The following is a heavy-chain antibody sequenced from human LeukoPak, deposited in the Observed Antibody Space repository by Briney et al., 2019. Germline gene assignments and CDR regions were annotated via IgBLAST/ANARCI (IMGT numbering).Heavy chain of an antibody. CDR3: ARAPMVRGVIDN. D-gene: IGHD3-10*01. Sequence: ASVKLSCKASGYTFTSYDINWVRQATGQGLEWMGWMNPNSSNTGYAQKFQGRVTMTRNTSISTAYMELSNLRSEDTAVYYCARAPMVRGVIDNWGQGTLVTVSS. CDR2: MNPNSSNT. J-gene: IGHJ4*02. V-gene: IGHV1-8*01. CDR1: GYTFTSYD.